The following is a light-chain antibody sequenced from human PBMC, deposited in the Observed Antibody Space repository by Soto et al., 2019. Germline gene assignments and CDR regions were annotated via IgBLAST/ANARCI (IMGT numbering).Light chain of an antibody. V-gene: IGLV4-69*01. CDR2: LNSDGSH. J-gene: IGLJ2*01. CDR1: SGHSNYA. CDR3: QTWGTGISVV. Sequence: QPVLTQSPSASASLGASVKLTCTLSSGHSNYAIAWHQQQPEKRPRYLMKLNSDGSHTKGDGIPDRFSGSSSGAERYLTISSLQSEDEADYYCQTWGTGISVVFGGGTKVTVL.